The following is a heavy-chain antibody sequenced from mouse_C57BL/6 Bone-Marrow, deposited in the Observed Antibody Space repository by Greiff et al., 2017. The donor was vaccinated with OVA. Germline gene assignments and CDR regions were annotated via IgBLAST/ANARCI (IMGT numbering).Heavy chain of an antibody. Sequence: QVQLQQSGAELVRPGASVKLSCKASGYTFTDYYINWVKQRPGQGLEWIARIYPGSGNTYYNEKFKCKATLTAEKSSITAYMPLSSLTSEDSAVYFCASSWYYGSSRGYFDVWGTGTTVTVSS. CDR1: GYTFTDYY. CDR3: ASSWYYGSSRGYFDV. D-gene: IGHD1-1*01. V-gene: IGHV1-76*01. CDR2: IYPGSGNT. J-gene: IGHJ1*03.